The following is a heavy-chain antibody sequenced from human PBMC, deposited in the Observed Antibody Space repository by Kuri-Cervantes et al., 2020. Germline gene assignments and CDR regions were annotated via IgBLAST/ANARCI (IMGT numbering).Heavy chain of an antibody. V-gene: IGHV1-69*13. CDR1: GYTFTSYA. Sequence: SVKVSCKASGYTFTSYAMHWVRQAPGQRLEWMGVIIPILGSANYAQKFQGRVTINADESTSTAYMELISLRSEDTALYYCARVVDGYNKYYYYGPDVWGQGTTVTVSS. CDR2: IIPILGSA. J-gene: IGHJ6*02. D-gene: IGHD5-24*01. CDR3: ARVVDGYNKYYYYGPDV.